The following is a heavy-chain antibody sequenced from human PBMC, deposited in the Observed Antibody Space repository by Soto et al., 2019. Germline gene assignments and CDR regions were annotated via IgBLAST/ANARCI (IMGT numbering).Heavy chain of an antibody. CDR3: ARGPHYYTSGSYFRTARFDP. CDR2: MSRSSTYT. V-gene: IGHV3-11*05. CDR1: GFTFSDYD. J-gene: IGHJ5*02. Sequence: QVQLVESGGGLLKPGGSLRLSCAASGFTFSDYDMTWLRQAPGKGLEWVSSMSRSSTYTNYADSVKGRFTISRDNAKNSLDLQRNSLRVDDTAVYYCARGPHYYTSGSYFRTARFDPWGQGTLVSVSS. D-gene: IGHD3-10*01.